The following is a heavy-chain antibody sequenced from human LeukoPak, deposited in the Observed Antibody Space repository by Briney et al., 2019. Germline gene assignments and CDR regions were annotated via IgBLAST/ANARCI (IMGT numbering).Heavy chain of an antibody. CDR3: ARPRTVVATIEVLIGDAFDI. CDR1: GFTVSSNY. D-gene: IGHD5-12*01. Sequence: GGSLRLSCAASGFTVSSNYMSWVRQAPGKGLEWVSVIYSGGSTYYADSVKGRFTISRDNSKNTLYLQMNSLRAEDTAVYYCARPRTVVATIEVLIGDAFDIWGQGTMVTVSS. J-gene: IGHJ3*02. CDR2: IYSGGST. V-gene: IGHV3-53*01.